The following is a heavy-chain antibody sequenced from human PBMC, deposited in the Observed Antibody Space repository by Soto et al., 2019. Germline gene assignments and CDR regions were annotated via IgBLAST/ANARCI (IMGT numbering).Heavy chain of an antibody. CDR2: INHSGST. Sequence: QVQLQQWGAGLLKPSETLSLTCAVYGGSFSGYYWSWIRQPPGKGLEWIGEINHSGSTNYNPSLKSRVTISVDTSKNQFSPKLSSVTAADTAVYYCASEGYSSGWYHHYYGMDVWGQGTTVTVSS. J-gene: IGHJ6*02. D-gene: IGHD6-19*01. CDR1: GGSFSGYY. V-gene: IGHV4-34*01. CDR3: ASEGYSSGWYHHYYGMDV.